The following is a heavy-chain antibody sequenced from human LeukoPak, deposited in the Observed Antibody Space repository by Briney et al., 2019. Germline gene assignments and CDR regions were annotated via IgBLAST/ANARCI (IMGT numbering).Heavy chain of an antibody. V-gene: IGHV3-74*01. J-gene: IGHJ4*02. Sequence: GGSLRLSCAASGFTFSSYWMHWVRQAPGKGLVWVSRINSDGSSTSYADSVKGRFTISRDNAKNTLYLQMNSLRAEDTAVYYCAKDRVDYVWDYWGQGTLVTVSS. CDR1: GFTFSSYW. D-gene: IGHD3-16*01. CDR2: INSDGSST. CDR3: AKDRVDYVWDY.